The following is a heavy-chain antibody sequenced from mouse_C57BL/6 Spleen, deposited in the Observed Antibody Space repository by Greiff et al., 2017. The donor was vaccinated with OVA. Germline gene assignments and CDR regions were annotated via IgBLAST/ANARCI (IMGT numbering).Heavy chain of an antibody. V-gene: IGHV1-42*01. CDR3: ARDHGNYGRFDY. J-gene: IGHJ2*01. CDR2: INPSTGGT. CDR1: GYSFTGYY. D-gene: IGHD2-1*01. Sequence: VQLKQSGPELVKPGASVKISCKASGYSFTGYYMNWVKQSPEKSLEWIGEINPSTGGTTYNQKFKAKATLTVDKSSSTAYMQLKSLTSEDSAVYYCARDHGNYGRFDYWGQGTTLTVSS.